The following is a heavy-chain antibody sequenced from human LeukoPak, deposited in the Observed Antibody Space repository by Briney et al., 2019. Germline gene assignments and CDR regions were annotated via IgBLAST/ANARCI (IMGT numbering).Heavy chain of an antibody. D-gene: IGHD1-26*01. CDR3: AILLSEWELPPAVYYFDY. J-gene: IGHJ4*02. V-gene: IGHV1-24*01. CDR2: FDPEDGET. Sequence: GASVKVSCMVSGYTLTELSMHWVRQAAGKGLEGMGGFDPEDGETIYAQKFQGRVTMTEDTSTDTAYMELSSLRSEDTAVYYCAILLSEWELPPAVYYFDYWGQGTLVTVSS. CDR1: GYTLTELS.